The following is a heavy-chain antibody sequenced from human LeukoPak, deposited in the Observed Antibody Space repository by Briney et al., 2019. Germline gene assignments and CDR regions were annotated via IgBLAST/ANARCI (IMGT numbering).Heavy chain of an antibody. CDR2: INPSVGST. CDR3: ARDPETIITTIVVVNPTFDY. D-gene: IGHD3-22*01. V-gene: IGHV1-46*01. J-gene: IGHJ4*02. Sequence: ASVNVSCKASGYTFTSYYMHWVRQAPGQGLEGMGIINPSVGSTSYAQKFQGRVTMTRVTSTSTVYVELSSLRSEDTAVYYCARDPETIITTIVVVNPTFDYWGQGTLVIVSS. CDR1: GYTFTSYY.